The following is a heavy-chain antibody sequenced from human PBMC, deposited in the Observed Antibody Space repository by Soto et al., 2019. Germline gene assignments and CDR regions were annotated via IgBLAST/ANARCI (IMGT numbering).Heavy chain of an antibody. CDR3: ARQGSNEYYYYGMDV. Sequence: QVQLVQSGAEVKKPGSSVKVSCKASGGTFSSYAINWVRQAPGQGLEWMGGIIRIFGTPDYAQRFQGRVTXAADESTSTGYMELSSLRSEDTAVYYCARQGSNEYYYYGMDVWGQGTTVTVSS. CDR1: GGTFSSYA. J-gene: IGHJ6*02. V-gene: IGHV1-69*12. CDR2: IIRIFGTP. D-gene: IGHD3-10*01.